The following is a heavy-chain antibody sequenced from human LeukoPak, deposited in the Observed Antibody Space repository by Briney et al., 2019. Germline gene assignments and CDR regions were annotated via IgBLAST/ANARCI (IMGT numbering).Heavy chain of an antibody. J-gene: IGHJ4*02. Sequence: GGSLRLSCAASGFTFDDYGMSWVRQAPGKGLEWVSGINWNGGSTGYADSVKGRFTISRDNAKNSLYLQMNSLRAEDTAVYYCARGNIAVAGTVYWGQGTLVTVSS. CDR3: ARGNIAVAGTVY. D-gene: IGHD6-19*01. V-gene: IGHV3-20*04. CDR1: GFTFDDYG. CDR2: INWNGGST.